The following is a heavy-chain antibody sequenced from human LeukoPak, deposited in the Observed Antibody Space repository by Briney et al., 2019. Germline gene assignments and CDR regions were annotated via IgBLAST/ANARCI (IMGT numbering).Heavy chain of an antibody. CDR3: ARHGKDYYNSSGYYYN. Sequence: GESLKISCKGSGYSFTSYWIGWVRQMPGKGLEWLGIIYPGDSDTRYSPSFQGQVTISADKSISTAYLQWSRVKASDTAMYYCARHGKDYYNSSGYYYNWGQGTLVTVSS. CDR1: GYSFTSYW. D-gene: IGHD3-22*01. CDR2: IYPGDSDT. V-gene: IGHV5-51*01. J-gene: IGHJ4*02.